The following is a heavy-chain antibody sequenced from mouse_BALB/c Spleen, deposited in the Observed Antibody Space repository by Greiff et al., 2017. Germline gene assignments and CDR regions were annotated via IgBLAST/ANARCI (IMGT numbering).Heavy chain of an antibody. CDR2: ISYSGST. Sequence: EVKLVESGPSLVKPSQTLSLTCSVTGDSITSGYWNWIRKFPGNKLEYMGYISYSGSTYYNPSLKSRISITRDTSKNQYYLQLNSVTTEDTATYYCARYKDYYGSSPYAMDYWGQGTSVTVSS. CDR3: ARYKDYYGSSPYAMDY. CDR1: GDSITSGY. J-gene: IGHJ4*01. D-gene: IGHD1-1*01. V-gene: IGHV3-8*02.